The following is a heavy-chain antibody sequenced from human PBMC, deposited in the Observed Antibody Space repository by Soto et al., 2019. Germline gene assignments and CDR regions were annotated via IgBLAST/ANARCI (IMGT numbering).Heavy chain of an antibody. CDR3: ARDFAYFDS. J-gene: IGHJ4*02. CDR2: VYHTWRT. CDR1: GGSFKSGSYS. Sequence: SETLSLTCPVSGGSFKSGSYSWSWIRQPPGKGLEWIGYVYHTWRTSYNPSLKSRVSISMDTSKNQFSLNLDSVTAADTAVYFCARDFAYFDSWGQGTLVSVSS. V-gene: IGHV4-61*01.